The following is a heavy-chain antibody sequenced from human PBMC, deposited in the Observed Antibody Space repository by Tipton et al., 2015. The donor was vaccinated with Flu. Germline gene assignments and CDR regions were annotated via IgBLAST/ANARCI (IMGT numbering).Heavy chain of an antibody. D-gene: IGHD3-10*01. V-gene: IGHV4-31*03. CDR2: IYYSGST. Sequence: TLSLTCTVSGGSISSGGAYWSWIRQHPGKGLEWIGGIYYSGSTYYNPSLRSRVYISVDTSKNQFSLDLNSVTAADTAVYYCARDQGFGGGLAYDYYAMDVWGQGTLVTVSS. CDR1: GGSISSGGAY. J-gene: IGHJ6*02. CDR3: ARDQGFGGGLAYDYYAMDV.